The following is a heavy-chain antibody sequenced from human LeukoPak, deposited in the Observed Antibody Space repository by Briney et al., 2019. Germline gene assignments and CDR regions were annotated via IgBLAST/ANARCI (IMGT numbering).Heavy chain of an antibody. CDR3: ARGRGMTFDY. J-gene: IGHJ4*02. CDR1: GFSFSDYY. D-gene: IGHD2-21*02. CDR2: ISSNGGST. Sequence: PGGSLRLSCTASGFSFSDYYMSWVRQAPGKGLEYVSAISSNGGSTYYANSVKGRFTISRDNSKNTLYLQMGSLRAEDMAVYYCARGRGMTFDYWGQGTLVTVSS. V-gene: IGHV3-64*01.